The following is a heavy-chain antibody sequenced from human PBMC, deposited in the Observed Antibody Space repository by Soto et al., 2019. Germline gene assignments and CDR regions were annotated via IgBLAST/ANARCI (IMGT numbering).Heavy chain of an antibody. CDR2: INPNSGGT. CDR3: ARGVELQRRDYYYYYGMDV. V-gene: IGHV1-2*02. D-gene: IGHD1-7*01. Sequence: ASVKVSCKASGYTFTGYYMHWVRQAPGQGLEWMGRINPNSGGTNYAQKFQGRVTMTRDTSISTACMELSRLRSDDTAVYYCARGVELQRRDYYYYYGMDVWGQGTTVTVSS. J-gene: IGHJ6*02. CDR1: GYTFTGYY.